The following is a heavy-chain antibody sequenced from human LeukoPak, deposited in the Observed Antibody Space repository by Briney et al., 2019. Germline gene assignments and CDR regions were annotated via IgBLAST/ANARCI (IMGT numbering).Heavy chain of an antibody. CDR3: ARGSSGYWDNWFGP. D-gene: IGHD3-22*01. CDR1: GYTFTGYY. V-gene: IGHV1-2*02. J-gene: IGHJ5*02. Sequence: ASVKVSYKASGYTFTGYYMHWVRQAPGQGLEWMGWINPNSGGTNYAQKFQGRVTMTRDTSISSAYMELSRLRSDDTAVYYCARGSSGYWDNWFGPWGQGTLVTVSS. CDR2: INPNSGGT.